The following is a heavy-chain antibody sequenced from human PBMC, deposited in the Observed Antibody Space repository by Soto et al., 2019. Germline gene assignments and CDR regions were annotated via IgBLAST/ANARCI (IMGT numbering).Heavy chain of an antibody. CDR2: ISGSGGSA. V-gene: IGHV3-23*01. CDR1: GFTFSSYA. J-gene: IGHJ4*02. D-gene: IGHD6-25*01. CDR3: AKALFSTGCFFDY. Sequence: DVQLLESGGGLVQPGGSLRLSCAASGFTFSSYAMSWVRQAPGEGLEWVSTISGSGGSAYYAESVKGRFTISRDISKNTLYLQMNSLRAEDTAVYYCAKALFSTGCFFDYWGQGTLVTVSS.